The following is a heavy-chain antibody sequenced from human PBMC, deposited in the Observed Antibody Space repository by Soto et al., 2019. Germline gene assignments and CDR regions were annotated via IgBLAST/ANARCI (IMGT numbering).Heavy chain of an antibody. D-gene: IGHD2-15*01. V-gene: IGHV4-59*01. CDR1: GDCIYSYY. CDR3: ARGYCRGRSCYGVPDY. Sequence: PSETLSLPCPVCGDCIYSYYWGWIRQPQRKGLEWIGYTYYSGSTNYNPSLKSRVTISVDTSKSQFSLKLSSVTAADTAVYYCARGYCRGRSCYGVPDYWGQGTLVTVSS. J-gene: IGHJ4*02. CDR2: TYYSGST.